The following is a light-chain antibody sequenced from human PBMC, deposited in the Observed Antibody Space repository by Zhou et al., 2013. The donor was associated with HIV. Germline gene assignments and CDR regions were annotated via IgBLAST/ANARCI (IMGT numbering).Light chain of an antibody. Sequence: EIVMTQSPATLSVSPGERATLSCRASQSVSSNLAWYQQKPGQAPRLLIYGASTRATGIPARFSGSGSGTDFTLTISSLEPEDFAVYYCHHCTNWPPGPFGQGTRLEIK. CDR3: HHCTNWPPGP. V-gene: IGKV3-15*01. CDR1: QSVSSN. CDR2: GAS. J-gene: IGKJ2*01.